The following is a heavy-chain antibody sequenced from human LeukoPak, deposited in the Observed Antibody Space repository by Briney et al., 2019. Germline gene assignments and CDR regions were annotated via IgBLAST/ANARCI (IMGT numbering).Heavy chain of an antibody. J-gene: IGHJ4*02. Sequence: SETLSLTCTVSGGSISSSSYYWGWIRQPPGKGLEWIGSIYYSRSTYYNPSLKSRVTISVDTSKNQFSLKLSSVTAADTAVYYCARLGSISLDYWGQGTLVTVSS. V-gene: IGHV4-39*01. D-gene: IGHD6-6*01. CDR1: GGSISSSSYY. CDR3: ARLGSISLDY. CDR2: IYYSRST.